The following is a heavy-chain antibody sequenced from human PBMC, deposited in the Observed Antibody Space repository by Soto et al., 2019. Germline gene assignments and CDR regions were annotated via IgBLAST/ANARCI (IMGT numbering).Heavy chain of an antibody. D-gene: IGHD3-22*01. J-gene: IGHJ4*02. Sequence: GGSLRLCCAASGFTVSSNYMSWVRQAPGKGPEWVSVIYSGGSTYYADSVKGRFTISRDNSKNTLYLQMNSLRAEDTAVYYCARDNYDSSGYYYRGFDYWGQGTLVTVSS. CDR2: IYSGGST. CDR1: GFTVSSNY. V-gene: IGHV3-66*01. CDR3: ARDNYDSSGYYYRGFDY.